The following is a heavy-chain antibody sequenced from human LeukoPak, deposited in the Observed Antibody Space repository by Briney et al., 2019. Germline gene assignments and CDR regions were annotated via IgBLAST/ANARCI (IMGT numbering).Heavy chain of an antibody. CDR1: GGSISSYY. CDR2: IYHSGST. J-gene: IGHJ6*02. CDR3: ARDGYYYGMDV. V-gene: IGHV4-59*01. Sequence: SETLSLTCTVSGGSISSYYWSWIRQPPGKGLEWIGYIYHSGSTNYNPSLKSRVTISVDTSKNQFSLKLSSVTAADTAVYYCARDGYYYGMDVWGQGTTVTVSS.